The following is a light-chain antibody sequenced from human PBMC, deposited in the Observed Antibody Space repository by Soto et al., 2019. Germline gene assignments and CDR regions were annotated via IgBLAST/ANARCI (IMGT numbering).Light chain of an antibody. CDR2: AAS. CDR1: QSISSY. CDR3: QQSYSTPPT. Sequence: SSVSASVGDRVTITCRASQSISSYLNWYQQKPGKAPKLLIYAASSLQSGVPSRFSGSGSGTDFTLTISSLQPEDFATYYCQQSYSTPPTFGGGTKVDIK. J-gene: IGKJ4*01. V-gene: IGKV1-39*01.